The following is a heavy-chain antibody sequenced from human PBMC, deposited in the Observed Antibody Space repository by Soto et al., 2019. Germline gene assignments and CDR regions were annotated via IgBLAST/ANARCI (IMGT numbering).Heavy chain of an antibody. CDR1: GFFFSGSA. J-gene: IGHJ4*02. Sequence: EVQLVESGGGLVQPGGSLKLSCSGSGFFFSGSAIHWVRQPSGQGLEWVGRIRDKANHYATAYDVSVRGRFTISRDDSKNTAYLQMNSLKTEDTAVYYCTRPPSGSYCDDSDYWGQGTLVTVS. V-gene: IGHV3-73*02. CDR2: IRDKANHYAT. CDR3: TRPPSGSYCDDSDY. D-gene: IGHD1-26*01.